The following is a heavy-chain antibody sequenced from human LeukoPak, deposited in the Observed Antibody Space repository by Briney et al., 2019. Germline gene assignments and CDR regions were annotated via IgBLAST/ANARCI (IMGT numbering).Heavy chain of an antibody. CDR3: ARERRSARGSYRYAIDY. J-gene: IGHJ4*02. CDR1: GFTFSSYS. D-gene: IGHD3-16*02. V-gene: IGHV3-21*01. Sequence: PGGSLRLSCAASGFTFSSYSMNWVRQAPGKGLEWVSSISSSSSYIYYADSVKGRFTISRDNAKNSLYLQMNSLRAEDTAVYYCARERRSARGSYRYAIDYWGQGTLATVSS. CDR2: ISSSSSYI.